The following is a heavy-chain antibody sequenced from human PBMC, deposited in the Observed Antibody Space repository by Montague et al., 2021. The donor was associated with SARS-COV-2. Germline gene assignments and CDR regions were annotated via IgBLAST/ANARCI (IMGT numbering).Heavy chain of an antibody. V-gene: IGHV3-23*01. J-gene: IGHJ4*02. Sequence: SLRLSCSASGFAFRTYAMAWVRQAPGKGLEWVSSLSFSSANSYYVNSARGRFTISRDNSRNTLYLQMNNVRAEDTAVYFCAKGIVESTKTYFDNWGQGTLVTVSS. D-gene: IGHD1-26*01. CDR3: AKGIVESTKTYFDN. CDR1: GFAFRTYA. CDR2: LSFSSANS.